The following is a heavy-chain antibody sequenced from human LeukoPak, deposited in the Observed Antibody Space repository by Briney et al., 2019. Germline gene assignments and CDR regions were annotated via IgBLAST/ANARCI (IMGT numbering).Heavy chain of an antibody. J-gene: IGHJ4*02. D-gene: IGHD2-21*02. CDR2: ISSSGSTI. V-gene: IGHV3-48*04. CDR3: AREAIVVTAHHFDY. CDR1: GFTFSTYS. Sequence: PGGSLRLSCAASGFTFSTYSMNWVRQAPGKGLEWVSYISSSGSTIYYADSVKGRFTISRDNAKNSLYLQMNSLRAEDTAVYYCAREAIVVTAHHFDYWGQGTLVTVSS.